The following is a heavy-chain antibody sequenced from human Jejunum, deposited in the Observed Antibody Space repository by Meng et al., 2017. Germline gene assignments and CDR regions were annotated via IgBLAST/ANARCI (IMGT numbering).Heavy chain of an antibody. CDR1: GFAFSRYW. J-gene: IGHJ6*02. D-gene: IGHD6-19*01. Sequence: GESLKISCAASGFAFSRYWMHWVRQAPGQGLVWVSRINSDGSTTTYADSVKGRFTISRDNAKNTLYLQMNSLRAEDTAVYYCARSPGIAVAGTPFYYYYGMDVWGQGTTVTVSS. CDR2: INSDGSTT. CDR3: ARSPGIAVAGTPFYYYYGMDV. V-gene: IGHV3-74*01.